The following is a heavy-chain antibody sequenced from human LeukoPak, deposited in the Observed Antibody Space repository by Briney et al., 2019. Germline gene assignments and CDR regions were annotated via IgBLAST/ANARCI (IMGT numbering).Heavy chain of an antibody. V-gene: IGHV4-39*01. D-gene: IGHD4-17*01. CDR2: IYYSGST. J-gene: IGHJ3*01. CDR1: GGSISSSTYY. CDR3: ARTYGDYDDAFDV. Sequence: SETLSLTCTVSGGSISSSTYYWGWIRQPPGKGLEWIGSIYYSGSTYNNPSLKSRVTIFVDTSKNQFSLKLSSVTATDTAAYYWARTYGDYDDAFDVWGQGTMVTVSS.